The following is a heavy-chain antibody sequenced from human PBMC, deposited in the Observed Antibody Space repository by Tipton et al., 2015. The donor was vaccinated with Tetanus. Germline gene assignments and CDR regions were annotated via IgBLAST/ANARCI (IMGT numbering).Heavy chain of an antibody. CDR2: VYYSGST. V-gene: IGHV4-39*01. CDR3: ARTSIPAADYCFDY. J-gene: IGHJ4*02. Sequence: TLSLTCTVSGGSITSSIDYWGWVRQPPGKGLEWIGSVYYSGSTSYNPSLKSRVTISVDTSKNQFSLKLSSVTAADTAVYYCARTSIPAADYCFDYWGQGTLVTVSS. CDR1: GGSITSSIDY. D-gene: IGHD2-2*01.